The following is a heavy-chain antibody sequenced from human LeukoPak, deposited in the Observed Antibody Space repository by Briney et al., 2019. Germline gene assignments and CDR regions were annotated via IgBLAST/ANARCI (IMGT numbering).Heavy chain of an antibody. V-gene: IGHV3-23*01. Sequence: GGSLRLSCAASGFTFSSFGMSWVRQAPGKGLEWVSAISSTGGTAYYGDSVKGRFTVSRDNSKNTVYLQMNSLRVDDTAVYYCARRDIVVIVSASDYWGQGTLVTVSS. CDR1: GFTFSSFG. CDR3: ARRDIVVIVSASDY. CDR2: ISSTGGTA. J-gene: IGHJ4*02. D-gene: IGHD2-15*01.